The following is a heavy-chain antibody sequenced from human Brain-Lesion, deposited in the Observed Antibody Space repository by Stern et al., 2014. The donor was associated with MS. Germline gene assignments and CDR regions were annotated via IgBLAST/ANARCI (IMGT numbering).Heavy chain of an antibody. Sequence: EVQLEESGGGLVQPGGSLRLSCAASGLTVANEYMSWVRQAPGKGPEWVSLIYASGTTAYADSVKGRFIISRHNSENTLSLQMNSLRPEDTAVYYCAREGGDDDDYYGLDVWGPGTTVTVSS. V-gene: IGHV3-53*04. CDR1: GLTVANEY. D-gene: IGHD5-12*01. J-gene: IGHJ6*02. CDR2: IYASGTT. CDR3: AREGGDDDDYYGLDV.